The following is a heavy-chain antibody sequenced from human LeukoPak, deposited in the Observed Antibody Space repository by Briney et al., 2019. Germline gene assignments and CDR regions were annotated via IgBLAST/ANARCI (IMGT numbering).Heavy chain of an antibody. CDR3: ARLVTITMIRHRSEYFQH. J-gene: IGHJ1*01. Sequence: PSETLSLTCTVSGGSISSGGYYWSWIRQHPGKGLEWIGYIYYSGSTYYNPSLKSRVTISVDTSKNQFSLKLSSETAADTAVYYCARLVTITMIRHRSEYFQHWGQGTLVTVSS. D-gene: IGHD3-22*01. CDR1: GGSISSGGYY. CDR2: IYYSGST. V-gene: IGHV4-31*03.